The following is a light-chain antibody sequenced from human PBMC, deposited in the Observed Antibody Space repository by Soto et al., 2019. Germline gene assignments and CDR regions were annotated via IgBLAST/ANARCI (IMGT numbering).Light chain of an antibody. J-gene: IGLJ2*01. CDR1: NSNIGSKY. CDR3: AAWDNSLVGGPA. V-gene: IGLV1-47*01. CDR2: RNN. Sequence: QAVVTQPPSASGTPGQRVTISCSGSNSNIGSKYVYWYQQLPGTAPKLLLYRNNQRPSGVPDRFSGSKSGTSASLATSGLRSEDEADYYCAAWDNSLVGGPAFGGGTKLTVL.